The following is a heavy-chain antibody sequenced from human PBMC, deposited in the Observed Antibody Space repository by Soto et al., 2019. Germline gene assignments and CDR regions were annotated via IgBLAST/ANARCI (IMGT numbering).Heavy chain of an antibody. CDR2: ITRDGGST. CDR3: ARGSEVWFGEFWQ. V-gene: IGHV3-64*07. Sequence: EVHLVESGGGLVQPGGSLRLSCVVSGFPFSNSAMHWVRQPPGEGLEYVSSITRDGGSTQYADSVRARFTISRDNSKNTLYLQMGSLRPEDTAVYYCARGSEVWFGEFWQWGQGTLVTVSS. J-gene: IGHJ4*02. D-gene: IGHD3-10*01. CDR1: GFPFSNSA.